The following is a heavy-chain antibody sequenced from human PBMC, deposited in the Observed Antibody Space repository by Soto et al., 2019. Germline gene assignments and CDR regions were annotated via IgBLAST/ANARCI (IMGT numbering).Heavy chain of an antibody. V-gene: IGHV4-30-4*01. CDR2: IYYSGST. J-gene: IGHJ4*02. CDR1: GGSISSGDYY. CDR3: AREWGFTPQDGMSGSYGSAY. Sequence: QVQLQESGPGLVKTSQTLSLTCTVSGGSISSGDYYWSWIRQPPGKGLEWIGYIYYSGSTYYNPSLKSRVTISVDTSKNQFSLKLGSVTAADTAVYYCAREWGFTPQDGMSGSYGSAYWGQGTLVTVSS. D-gene: IGHD1-26*01.